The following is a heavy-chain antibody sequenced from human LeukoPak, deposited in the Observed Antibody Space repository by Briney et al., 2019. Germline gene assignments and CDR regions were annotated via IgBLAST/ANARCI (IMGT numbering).Heavy chain of an antibody. D-gene: IGHD2-2*02. V-gene: IGHV1-46*01. CDR3: ARDLHLDIVVEPTATPLDY. Sequence: ASVKVSCKASGYSFTIYYIHWVRQAPGQGLEWMGIINPSGGSTRYAQKFQGRVTMTRDTSTSTVYMELSSLRSEDTAVYYCARDLHLDIVVEPTATPLDYWGRGTLVTVSS. CDR2: INPSGGST. J-gene: IGHJ4*02. CDR1: GYSFTIYY.